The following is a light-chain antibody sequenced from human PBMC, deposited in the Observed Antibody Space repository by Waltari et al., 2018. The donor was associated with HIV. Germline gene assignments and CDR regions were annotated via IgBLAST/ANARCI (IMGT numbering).Light chain of an antibody. CDR1: SSNIGAGYD. J-gene: IGLJ2*01. Sequence: QSVLTQPPSVSGAPGQRVTISCTGSSSNIGAGYDVHWYQQLPGTAPKLLINGNINRPSGGPDRFSDSKSGTSASLAITGLQAEDEADYYCQSYDSSLSGSIFGGGTKLTVL. CDR2: GNI. V-gene: IGLV1-40*01. CDR3: QSYDSSLSGSI.